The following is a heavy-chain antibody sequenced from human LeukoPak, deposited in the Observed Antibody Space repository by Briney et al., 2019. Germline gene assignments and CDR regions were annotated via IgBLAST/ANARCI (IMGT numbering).Heavy chain of an antibody. CDR3: ARDLRRPYGSGSYYNGVRFDP. D-gene: IGHD3-10*01. CDR2: IKQDGSEK. J-gene: IGHJ5*02. CDR1: GFTFSSYW. Sequence: AGSLRLSCAASGFTFSSYWMSWVRQAPGKGLEWVANIKQDGSEKYYVDSVKGRFTISRDNAKNSLYLQMNSLRAEDTAVYYCARDLRRPYGSGSYYNGVRFDPWGQGTLVTVSS. V-gene: IGHV3-7*01.